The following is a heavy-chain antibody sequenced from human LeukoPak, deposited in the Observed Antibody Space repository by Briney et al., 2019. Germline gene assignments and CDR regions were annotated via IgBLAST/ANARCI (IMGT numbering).Heavy chain of an antibody. D-gene: IGHD5-12*01. CDR3: ARAEGATRTPGAFDI. CDR1: GFTFSSYG. V-gene: IGHV3-30*03. CDR2: ISSDGSNN. Sequence: GGSLRLSCAASGFTFSSYGMHWVRQAPGKGLEWVAVISSDGSNNYYADSVKGRFTISRDNSKNTLYLQMNSLRAEDTAVYYCARAEGATRTPGAFDIWGQGTMVTVSS. J-gene: IGHJ3*02.